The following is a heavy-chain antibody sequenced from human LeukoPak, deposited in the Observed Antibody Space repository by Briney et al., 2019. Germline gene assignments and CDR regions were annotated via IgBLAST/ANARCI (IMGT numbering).Heavy chain of an antibody. J-gene: IGHJ6*03. Sequence: GASVKVSCKASGYTFTSYGISWVRQAPGQGLEWMGWISAYNGNTNYVQKLQGRVTMTTDTSTSTAYMELRSLRSDDTAVYYCARDVRVARPPHYYYMDVWGKGTTVTVSS. CDR1: GYTFTSYG. CDR2: ISAYNGNT. CDR3: ARDVRVARPPHYYYMDV. V-gene: IGHV1-18*01. D-gene: IGHD2-15*01.